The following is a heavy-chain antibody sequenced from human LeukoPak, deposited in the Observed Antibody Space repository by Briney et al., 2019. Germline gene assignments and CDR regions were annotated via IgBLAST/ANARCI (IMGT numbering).Heavy chain of an antibody. CDR1: GFIFSSYS. CDR2: ISSSSSTM. V-gene: IGHV3-48*04. CDR3: ARDRLPYYDNSGETSPDY. D-gene: IGHD3-22*01. J-gene: IGHJ4*02. Sequence: GGYLRLSCAASGFIFSSYSMNWVRQAPGKGLEWVSYISSSSSTMYYADSVKGRLTVSRDNAKNSLYLQLNSLRAEDTAVYYCARDRLPYYDNSGETSPDYWGQGTLVTVSS.